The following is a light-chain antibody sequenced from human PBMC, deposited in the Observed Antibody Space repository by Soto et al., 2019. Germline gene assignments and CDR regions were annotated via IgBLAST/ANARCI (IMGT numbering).Light chain of an antibody. Sequence: EIVLTQSPGTLALSLGDGATLSCRASQTVNRNYLAWYHQKPGPPPRLLIYGVSNRSTGVPDRFSGGGSGTEFNLTIVSREPDDFGTYYCQQYIDSPRTLVQGTRVEVK. CDR2: GVS. V-gene: IGKV3-20*01. J-gene: IGKJ1*01. CDR3: QQYIDSPRT. CDR1: QTVNRNY.